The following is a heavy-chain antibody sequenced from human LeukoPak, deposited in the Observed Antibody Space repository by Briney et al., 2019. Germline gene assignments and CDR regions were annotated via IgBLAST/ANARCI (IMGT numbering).Heavy chain of an antibody. Sequence: PGGSLRLSCAASGFSFSSYSMNWVRQAPGKGLEWVSYISSSSSTIYYADSVKGRFTISRDNAKNSLYLQMNSLRAEDTAVYYCARGHQTSNYDFWSGYYTRRRFDYWGQGTLVTVSS. J-gene: IGHJ4*02. CDR1: GFSFSSYS. D-gene: IGHD3-3*01. V-gene: IGHV3-48*01. CDR2: ISSSSSTI. CDR3: ARGHQTSNYDFWSGYYTRRRFDY.